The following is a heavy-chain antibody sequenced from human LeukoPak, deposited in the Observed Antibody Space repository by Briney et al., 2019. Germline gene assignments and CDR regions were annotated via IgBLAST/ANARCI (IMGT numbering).Heavy chain of an antibody. Sequence: PGGSLRLSCAASGFTFSDYDMSWVRQAPGKGLEWVSYISTSGSIIYYADSVKGRFTISRDNAKNSLFLQMNSLRAEDTAVYYCARGGQWLVKYYFDYWGQGTLVTVSS. CDR3: ARGGQWLVKYYFDY. CDR1: GFTFSDYD. V-gene: IGHV3-11*04. CDR2: ISTSGSII. D-gene: IGHD6-19*01. J-gene: IGHJ4*02.